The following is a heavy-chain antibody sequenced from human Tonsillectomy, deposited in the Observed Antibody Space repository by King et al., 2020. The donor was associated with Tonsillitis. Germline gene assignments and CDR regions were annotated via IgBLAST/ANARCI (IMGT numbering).Heavy chain of an antibody. CDR3: ARDLMSGDWNDPLGYFVY. CDR1: GFTFSNYA. V-gene: IGHV3-30*04. J-gene: IGHJ4*02. D-gene: IGHD1-1*01. Sequence: VQLVESGGGVVQPGRSLRLSCAASGFTFSNYAMHWVRQAPGKGLEWVAIISYDGSEKYYADSVKGRFTISRDNSKNKMYVQMNSLRAEDTAVYYCARDLMSGDWNDPLGYFVYWGQGTLVTVSS. CDR2: ISYDGSEK.